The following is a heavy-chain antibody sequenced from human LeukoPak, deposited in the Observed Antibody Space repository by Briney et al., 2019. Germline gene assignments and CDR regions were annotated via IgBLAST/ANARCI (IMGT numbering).Heavy chain of an antibody. CDR2: MNPNSGNT. V-gene: IGHV1-8*02. CDR1: GYTFTSYD. D-gene: IGHD6-19*01. J-gene: IGHJ6*03. CDR3: ARVDSSGWGPWDYYYYMDV. Sequence: GASVKVSCTASGYTFTSYDINWVRQATGQGLEWMGWMNPNSGNTGYAQKFQGRVTMTRNTSISTAYMELSSLRSEDTAVYYCARVDSSGWGPWDYYYYMDVCGKGTTVTISS.